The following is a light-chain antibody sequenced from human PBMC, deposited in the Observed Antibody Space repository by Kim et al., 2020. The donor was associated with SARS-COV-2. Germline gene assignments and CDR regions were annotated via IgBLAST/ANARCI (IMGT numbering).Light chain of an antibody. CDR1: SLRSQY. V-gene: IGLV3-19*01. CDR2: GKN. Sequence: SSELTQDPAVSVALGQTARITCQGDSLRSQYASWYQQKPGQAPVLVIYGKNTRPSGIPDRFSGSSSGGTASLTITVTQAEDEADYYCKSRDTTGDRLSVFGGGTQLTVL. J-gene: IGLJ2*01. CDR3: KSRDTTGDRLSV.